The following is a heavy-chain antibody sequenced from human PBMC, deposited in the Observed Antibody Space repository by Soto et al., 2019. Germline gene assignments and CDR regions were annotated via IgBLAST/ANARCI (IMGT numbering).Heavy chain of an antibody. CDR3: AGVRITISNWFDP. D-gene: IGHD3-3*01. Sequence: PSETLSLTCAVYGGSFSGYYWSWVRQPPGKGLEWIGEINHSGSTNYNPSLKSRVTISVDTSKNQFSLKLSSVTAADTAVYYCAGVRITISNWFDPWGQGTLVTVSS. V-gene: IGHV4-34*01. CDR1: GGSFSGYY. CDR2: INHSGST. J-gene: IGHJ5*02.